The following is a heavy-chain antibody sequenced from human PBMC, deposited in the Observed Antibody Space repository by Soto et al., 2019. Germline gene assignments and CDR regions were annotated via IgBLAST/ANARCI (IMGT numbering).Heavy chain of an antibody. Sequence: GGSLRLSCAASGFTFIISWMSWGRQAPGKGLEWVANINQDGSEKYYGDSVKGRFTISRDNAKNSLYLQMNSLRAEDTAVYYCARGGERQLVGSWGQGTLVTVSS. D-gene: IGHD6-6*01. CDR2: INQDGSEK. CDR3: ARGGERQLVGS. V-gene: IGHV3-7*01. J-gene: IGHJ4*02. CDR1: GFTFIISW.